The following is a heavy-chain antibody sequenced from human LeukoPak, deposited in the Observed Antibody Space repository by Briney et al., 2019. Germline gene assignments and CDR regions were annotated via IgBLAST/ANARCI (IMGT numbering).Heavy chain of an antibody. CDR2: ISYDGSNK. V-gene: IGHV3-30-3*01. Sequence: GGSLRLSCAAAGFTFSSYAMHWVRQYPGKGLEWVAVISYDGSNKYYADSVKGRFTISRDNSKNTLYLQMNSLRAEDTAVYYCARDHRGVRDYFDYWGQGTLVTVSS. J-gene: IGHJ4*02. D-gene: IGHD3-10*01. CDR3: ARDHRGVRDYFDY. CDR1: GFTFSSYA.